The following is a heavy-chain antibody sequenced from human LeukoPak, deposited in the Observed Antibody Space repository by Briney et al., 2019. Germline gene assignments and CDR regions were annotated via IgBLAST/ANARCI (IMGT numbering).Heavy chain of an antibody. Sequence: GGPLRLSCAASGFTFSDYYMSWIRQAPGKGLEWVSYISSSGSTIYYADSVKGRFTISRDNAKNSLYLQMNSLRAEDTAVYYCAREEWELYSYGMDVWGQGTTVTVSS. V-gene: IGHV3-11*01. D-gene: IGHD1-26*01. CDR1: GFTFSDYY. CDR3: AREEWELYSYGMDV. J-gene: IGHJ6*02. CDR2: ISSSGSTI.